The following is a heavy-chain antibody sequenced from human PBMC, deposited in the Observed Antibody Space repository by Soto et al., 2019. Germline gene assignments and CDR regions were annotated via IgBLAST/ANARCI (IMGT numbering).Heavy chain of an antibody. CDR3: AREGSYYYDSSGYYADAFDI. J-gene: IGHJ3*02. CDR1: GGSISSYY. Sequence: ETLSLTCTVSGGSISSYYWSWIRQPPGKGLEWIGYIYYSGSTNYNPSLKSRVTISVDTSKSQFSLKLTSVTAADTAVYYCAREGSYYYDSSGYYADAFDIWGQGTMVTVSS. D-gene: IGHD3-22*01. CDR2: IYYSGST. V-gene: IGHV4-59*01.